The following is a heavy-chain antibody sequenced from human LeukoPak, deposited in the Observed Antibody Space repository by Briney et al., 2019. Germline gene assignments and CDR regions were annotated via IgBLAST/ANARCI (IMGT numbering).Heavy chain of an antibody. D-gene: IGHD2-2*01. J-gene: IGHJ4*02. Sequence: GGSLRLSCAASGFTFSAAWMSWVRQAPGKGLEWVANIKQDGSEKYYVDSVKGRFTISRDNAKNSLYLQMNSLRAEDTAVYYCARGVVPAAIPYCWGQGTLVTVSS. V-gene: IGHV3-7*01. CDR1: GFTFSAAW. CDR2: IKQDGSEK. CDR3: ARGVVPAAIPYC.